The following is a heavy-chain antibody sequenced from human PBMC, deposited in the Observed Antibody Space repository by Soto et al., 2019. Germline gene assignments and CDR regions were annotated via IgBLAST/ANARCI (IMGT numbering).Heavy chain of an antibody. CDR1: GGSISSNDVY. CDR2: IYYSGST. V-gene: IGHV4-61*08. CDR3: ASGYYPIDY. Sequence: SETQSLTYIVSGGSISSNDVYWSWIRQHPGKGLEWIGYIYYSGSTNYNPSLKSRVTISVDTSKNQFSLKLSSVTAADTAVYYCASGYYPIDYWGQGTLVTVSS. D-gene: IGHD3-22*01. J-gene: IGHJ4*02.